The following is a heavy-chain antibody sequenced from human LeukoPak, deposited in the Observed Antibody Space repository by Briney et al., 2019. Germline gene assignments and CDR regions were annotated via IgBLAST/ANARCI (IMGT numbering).Heavy chain of an antibody. D-gene: IGHD1-14*01. CDR1: GGSFSGYY. V-gene: IGHV4-34*01. CDR3: AREEEPAGSIDY. J-gene: IGHJ4*02. Sequence: SETLSLTCAVYGGSFSGYYWSWIRQPPGKGLEWIGEINHSGSTNYNPSLKSRVTISVDTSKNQFSLKLSSVTAADTAVYYCAREEEPAGSIDYWGQGTLVTVSS. CDR2: INHSGST.